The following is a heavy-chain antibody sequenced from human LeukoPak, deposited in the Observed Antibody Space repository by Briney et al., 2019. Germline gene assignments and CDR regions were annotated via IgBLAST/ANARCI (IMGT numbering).Heavy chain of an antibody. Sequence: ASVKVSCKASGYTFTNFYLHWVRQAPGHGLEWMGIIHPSGGSTRYAQKFQGRLSMTRDTSTSTVYMELSSLRSEDTAVYYCARVWEGYWGQGTLVTVSS. D-gene: IGHD3-16*01. J-gene: IGHJ4*02. CDR2: IHPSGGST. CDR3: ARVWEGY. V-gene: IGHV1-46*01. CDR1: GYTFTNFY.